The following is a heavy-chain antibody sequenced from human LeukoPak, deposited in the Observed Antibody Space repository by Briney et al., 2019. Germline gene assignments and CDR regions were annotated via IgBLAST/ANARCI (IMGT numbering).Heavy chain of an antibody. CDR2: IIPIFGTA. Sequence: ASVKVSCKASGGTFSSYAISWVRQAPGQGLEWMGGIIPIFGTANYAQKFQGRVTITADESTSTAYMELSSLRSEDTAVYYCVRTDIVVVPAPGAYDMDVWGQGTTATASS. J-gene: IGHJ6*02. CDR1: GGTFSSYA. V-gene: IGHV1-69*13. D-gene: IGHD2-2*01. CDR3: VRTDIVVVPAPGAYDMDV.